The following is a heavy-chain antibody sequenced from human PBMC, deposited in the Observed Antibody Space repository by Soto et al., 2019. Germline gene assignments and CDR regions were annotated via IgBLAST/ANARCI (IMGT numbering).Heavy chain of an antibody. CDR1: GFTFSSYA. V-gene: IGHV3-23*01. CDR3: AHLGSGSYIFH. Sequence: GGSLRLSCAASGFTFSSYAMSWVRQAPGKGLEWVSAISGSGGSTYYADSVKGRFTISRDNSKNTLYLQMNSLRAEDTAVYYCAHLGSGSYIFHWGQGTLVTVSS. CDR2: ISGSGGST. D-gene: IGHD3-10*02. J-gene: IGHJ4*02.